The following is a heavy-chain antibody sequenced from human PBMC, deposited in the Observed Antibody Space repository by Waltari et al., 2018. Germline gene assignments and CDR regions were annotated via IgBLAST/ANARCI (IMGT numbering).Heavy chain of an antibody. Sequence: QVQLQESGPGLVKPSQTLSLTCTVSGGSISSGSYYWSWIRQPAGQGLEWIGRISTSRRTNYNPSLKSRVTISIDTSKNQFSLKLSSVTAADTAVYYCARVPFYCTNGVCYYYFDYWGQGTLVTVSS. V-gene: IGHV4-61*02. D-gene: IGHD2-8*01. J-gene: IGHJ4*02. CDR1: GGSISSGSYY. CDR2: ISTSRRT. CDR3: ARVPFYCTNGVCYYYFDY.